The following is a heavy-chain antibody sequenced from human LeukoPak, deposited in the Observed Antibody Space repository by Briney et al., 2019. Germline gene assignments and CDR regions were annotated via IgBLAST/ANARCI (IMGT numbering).Heavy chain of an antibody. D-gene: IGHD1-14*01. V-gene: IGHV1-18*01. CDR3: ARDPSNSVDRKVYFDY. CDR2: ISTYDHTT. Sequence: GASVKVSCKTSGYSFTRYAISWMRQAPGQGLEWMGWISTYDHTTKYPQKVQGRVTMTAETSTTTAYMELRGLTSDDTAVYFCARDPSNSVDRKVYFDYWGQGTPITVSS. CDR1: GYSFTRYA. J-gene: IGHJ4*02.